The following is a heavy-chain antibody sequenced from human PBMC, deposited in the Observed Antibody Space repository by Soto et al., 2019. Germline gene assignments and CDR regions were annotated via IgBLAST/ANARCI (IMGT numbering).Heavy chain of an antibody. CDR2: IFSNDEK. J-gene: IGHJ5*02. CDR3: ARIEEDSSSSAREYNWFDP. Sequence: QVTLKESGPVLVKPTETLTLTCTVSGFSLSNARMGVSWIRQPPGKALEWLAHIFSNDEKSYSTSLKSRLTISKDTSKSQVVLTMTNMDPVDTATYYCARIEEDSSSSAREYNWFDPWGQGTLVTVSS. V-gene: IGHV2-26*01. D-gene: IGHD6-6*01. CDR1: GFSLSNARMG.